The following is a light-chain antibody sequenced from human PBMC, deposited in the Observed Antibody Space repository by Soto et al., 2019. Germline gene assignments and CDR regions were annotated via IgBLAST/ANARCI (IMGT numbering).Light chain of an antibody. CDR3: CSYAGSSTFWV. V-gene: IGLV2-23*02. CDR2: EVS. Sequence: QSALTQPASVSGSPGQSITISCTGTSSDVGSYNLVSWYQQHPGKAPKLMIYEVSKRPSGVSNRFSGSKSGNTASLTISGLQAEDEADYYCCSYAGSSTFWVFGTVTKVTVL. CDR1: SSDVGSYNL. J-gene: IGLJ1*01.